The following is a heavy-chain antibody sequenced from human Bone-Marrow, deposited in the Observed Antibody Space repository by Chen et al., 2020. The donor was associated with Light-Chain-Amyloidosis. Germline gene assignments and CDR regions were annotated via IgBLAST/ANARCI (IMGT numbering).Heavy chain of an antibody. Sequence: EVQLTPSVPEVKTTWATVKITCQVSGDLFTDTYFHWVQPAPGQGLEGVGFGDPEDGKTVYAGKFQGGVTITADTSTATVYMQRSSLRSADTAVYYWATEFGITGLGAAYWGQVTLVTVSS. CDR1: GDLFTDTY. CDR2: GDPEDGKT. V-gene: IGHV1-69-2*01. CDR3: ATEFGITGLGAAY. J-gene: IGHJ4*02. D-gene: IGHD1-20*01.